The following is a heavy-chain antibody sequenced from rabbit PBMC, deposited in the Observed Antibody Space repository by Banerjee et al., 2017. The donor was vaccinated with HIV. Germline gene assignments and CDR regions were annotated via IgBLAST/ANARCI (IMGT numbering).Heavy chain of an antibody. CDR2: IYGGSSGST. J-gene: IGHJ3*01. CDR1: GIDFSNYYY. CDR3: ARDSANYDTDGHASWGL. Sequence: QQQLEESGGGLVKPGGTLTLTCKASGIDFSNYYYMCWVRQAPGKGLEWIACIYGGSSGSTYYANWAKGRFTIAKTSSTTVTLQMTSLTAADTATYFCARDSANYDTDGHASWGLRGQGTLVTVS. D-gene: IGHD1-1*01. V-gene: IGHV1S45*01.